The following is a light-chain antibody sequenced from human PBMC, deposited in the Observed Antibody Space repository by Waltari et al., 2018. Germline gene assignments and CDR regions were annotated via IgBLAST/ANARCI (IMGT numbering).Light chain of an antibody. V-gene: IGKV3-20*01. CDR2: GAS. J-gene: IGKJ1*01. Sequence: EIVLTQSPGTLSLYLGERAPVSCRASQSVSRALAWYQQKPGQAPRLLIYGASTRATGIPDRFSGSGSGTDFSLTISRLEPDDFAVYYCQHYLRLPVTFGQGTTVEI. CDR1: QSVSRA. CDR3: QHYLRLPVT.